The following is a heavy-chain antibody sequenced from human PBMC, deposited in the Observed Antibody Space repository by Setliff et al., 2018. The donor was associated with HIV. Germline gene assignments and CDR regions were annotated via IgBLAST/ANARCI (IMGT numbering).Heavy chain of an antibody. J-gene: IGHJ5*02. CDR1: GYSFTTYG. D-gene: IGHD3-9*01. CDR3: ATSPRGTYYDILSGRPRGWFDP. Sequence: ASVKVSCKASGYSFTTYGISWVRQAPGQGLEWMGWVSAYDGKALYAQKFQGRVTMTTDTSTSTAYMDLRGLRSDDTAVYYCATSPRGTYYDILSGRPRGWFDPWGQGTLVTVSS. CDR2: VSAYDGKA. V-gene: IGHV1-18*01.